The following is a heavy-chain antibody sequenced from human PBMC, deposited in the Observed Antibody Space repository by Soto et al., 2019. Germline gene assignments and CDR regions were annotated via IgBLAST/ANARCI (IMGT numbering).Heavy chain of an antibody. CDR3: ALKTKTTGVAGDDASDI. J-gene: IGHJ3*02. D-gene: IGHD4-4*01. Sequence: GESLKISCKGSGYSFTSYWIGWVRQMPGKGLEWMGIIYPGDSDTRYSPSFQGQVTISADKSISTAYLQWSSLKASDTAMYYCALKTKTTGVAGDDASDIWGQGTMVTVSS. CDR2: IYPGDSDT. V-gene: IGHV5-51*01. CDR1: GYSFTSYW.